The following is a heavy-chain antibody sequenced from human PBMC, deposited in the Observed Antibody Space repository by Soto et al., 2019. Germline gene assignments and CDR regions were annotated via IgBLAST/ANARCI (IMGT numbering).Heavy chain of an antibody. D-gene: IGHD3-10*01. CDR3: ARLANGSGSRASYFDY. V-gene: IGHV3-53*01. CDR1: GFTVSSNY. Sequence: GGSLRLSCAASGFTVSSNYMSWVRQAPGKGLEWVSVIYSGGSTYYADSVKGRFNISRDNSKNTLYLQMNSLRAEDTAVYSCARLANGSGSRASYFDYWGQGTLVTVSS. CDR2: IYSGGST. J-gene: IGHJ4*02.